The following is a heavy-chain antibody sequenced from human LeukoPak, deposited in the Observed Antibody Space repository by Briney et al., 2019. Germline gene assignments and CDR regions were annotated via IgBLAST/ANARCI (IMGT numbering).Heavy chain of an antibody. CDR2: MNPNSGNT. J-gene: IGHJ4*02. V-gene: IGHV1-8*02. Sequence: EASVKVSCKASGYTFTSDDINWVRQATGQGLEWMGWMNPNSGNTGYAQKFQGRVTMTRNTSISTAYMELSSLRSEDTAVYYCARVLVMGYCSSTSCPVGYWGQGTLVTVSS. CDR1: GYTFTSDD. CDR3: ARVLVMGYCSSTSCPVGY. D-gene: IGHD2-2*01.